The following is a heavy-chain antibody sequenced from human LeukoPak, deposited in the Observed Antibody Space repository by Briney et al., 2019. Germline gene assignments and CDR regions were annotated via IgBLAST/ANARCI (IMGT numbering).Heavy chain of an antibody. D-gene: IGHD2-2*01. CDR2: INPSGGST. J-gene: IGHJ5*02. Sequence: VASVKVSCKASGYTFTSYYMHWVRQAPGQGLEWMGIINPSGGSTSYAQKFQGSVTMTRDMSTSTVYMELSSLRSEDTAVYYCARAPLRYCSSTSCSKFDPWGQGALVTVSS. CDR3: ARAPLRYCSSTSCSKFDP. V-gene: IGHV1-46*01. CDR1: GYTFTSYY.